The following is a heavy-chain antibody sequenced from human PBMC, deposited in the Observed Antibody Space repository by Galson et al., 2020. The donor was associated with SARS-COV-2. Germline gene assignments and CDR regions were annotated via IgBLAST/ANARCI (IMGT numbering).Heavy chain of an antibody. CDR3: ARADKGDIDYMGGFYFFDA. J-gene: IGHJ4*02. CDR1: GASISSSY. D-gene: IGHD2-15*01. Sequence: ASETLSLTCTVSGASISSSYWSWVRQSPGKGLEWIGYISNTGSAVHNPSLKGRVDIFVHMSTNQISLDLNSVTAADTAVYFCARADKGDIDYMGGFYFFDAWGQGALVTVSS. V-gene: IGHV4-59*01. CDR2: ISNTGSA.